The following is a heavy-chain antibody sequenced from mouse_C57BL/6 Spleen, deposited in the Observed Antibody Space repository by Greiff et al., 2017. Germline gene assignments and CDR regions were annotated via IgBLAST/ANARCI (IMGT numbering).Heavy chain of an antibody. J-gene: IGHJ4*01. CDR1: GYAFSSYW. CDR2: IYPGDGDT. Sequence: VQLQQSGAELVKPGASVKISCKASGYAFSSYWMNWVKQRPGKGLEWIGQIYPGDGDTNYNGKFKGKATLTADKSSSTAYMQLSSLTSEDSAVYFCARWGYDVGYYYAMDYWGQGTSVTVSS. CDR3: ARWGYDVGYYYAMDY. D-gene: IGHD2-2*01. V-gene: IGHV1-80*01.